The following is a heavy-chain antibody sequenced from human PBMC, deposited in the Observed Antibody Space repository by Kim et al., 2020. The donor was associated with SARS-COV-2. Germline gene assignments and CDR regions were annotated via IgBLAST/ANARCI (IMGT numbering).Heavy chain of an antibody. D-gene: IGHD6-19*01. V-gene: IGHV3-48*04. CDR1: GFTFTTYS. CDR3: ARVGSGWAFDA. CDR2: ISPSGGTV. J-gene: IGHJ4*02. Sequence: GGSLRLSCAASGFTFTTYSIHWVRQAPGKGPEWVSYISPSGGTVYYADSVKGRFTISRDNANNSLYLQMNSLRVEDTAVYYCARVGSGWAFDALGRGALVTLSS.